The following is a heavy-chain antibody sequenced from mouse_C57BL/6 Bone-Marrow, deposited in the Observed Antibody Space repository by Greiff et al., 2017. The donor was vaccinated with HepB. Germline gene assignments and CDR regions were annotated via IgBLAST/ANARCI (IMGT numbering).Heavy chain of an antibody. CDR1: GYTFTSYG. V-gene: IGHV1-81*01. D-gene: IGHD2-4*01. Sequence: QVQLQQSGAELARPGASVKLSCKASGYTFTSYGISWVKQRTGQGLEWIGEIYPRSGNTYYNEKFKGKATLTADKSSSTAYMELRSLTSEDSAVYDCARDYDYDERRWAGFAYWGQGTLVTVSA. J-gene: IGHJ3*01. CDR2: IYPRSGNT. CDR3: ARDYDYDERRWAGFAY.